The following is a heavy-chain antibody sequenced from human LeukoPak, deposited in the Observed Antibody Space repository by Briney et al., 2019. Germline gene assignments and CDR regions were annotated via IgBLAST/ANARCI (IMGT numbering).Heavy chain of an antibody. J-gene: IGHJ4*02. CDR1: GYTFTSYG. V-gene: IGHV1-18*01. Sequence: ASVKVSCKASGYTFTSYGISWVRQAPGQGLEWMVWISAYTGNTNYAQKLQGRVTMTKDTSTSTAYLELRSLRSDDTAVYYCSRLPGPRNAYGDYYFDYWGQGTLVTVSS. CDR3: SRLPGPRNAYGDYYFDY. CDR2: ISAYTGNT. D-gene: IGHD4-17*01.